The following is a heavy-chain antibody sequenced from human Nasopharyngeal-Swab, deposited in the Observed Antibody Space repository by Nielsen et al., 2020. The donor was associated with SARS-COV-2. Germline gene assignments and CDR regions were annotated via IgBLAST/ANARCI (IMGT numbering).Heavy chain of an antibody. CDR2: INPNSGGT. CDR1: GCTFTGYY. Sequence: ASVQVSCKASGCTFTGYYMHWVRQAPGQGLEWMGWINPNSGGTNYAQKFQGWVTMTRDTSISTAYMELSRLRSDDTAVYYCARDGIAVAGTDYYGMDVWGQGTTVTVSS. V-gene: IGHV1-2*04. CDR3: ARDGIAVAGTDYYGMDV. D-gene: IGHD6-19*01. J-gene: IGHJ6*02.